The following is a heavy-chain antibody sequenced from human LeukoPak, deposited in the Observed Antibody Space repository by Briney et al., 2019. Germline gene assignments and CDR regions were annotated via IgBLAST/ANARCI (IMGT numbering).Heavy chain of an antibody. CDR2: IRSKAYGGTT. D-gene: IGHD6-19*01. Sequence: PGGSLRLSCTVSGFTSGDYVMNWVRQAPGKGLEWVGFIRSKAYGGTTEYAASVKGRFTISRDDSKSIAYLQMSSLKTEDTAVYYCTSPRGNSGWYDYWGQGTLVTVSS. J-gene: IGHJ4*02. CDR3: TSPRGNSGWYDY. CDR1: GFTSGDYV. V-gene: IGHV3-49*04.